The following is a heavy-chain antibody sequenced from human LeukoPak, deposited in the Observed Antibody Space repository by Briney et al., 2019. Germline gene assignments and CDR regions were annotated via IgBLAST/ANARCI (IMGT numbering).Heavy chain of an antibody. D-gene: IGHD3-22*01. CDR3: ATDYYDSSGYYQNLYYFDY. J-gene: IGHJ4*02. CDR1: GFTFSSYS. CDR2: TSSSSSYI. V-gene: IGHV3-21*01. Sequence: PGGSLRLSCAASGFTFSSYSMNWVRQAPGKGLEWVSSTSSSSSYIYYADSVKGRFTISRDNAKNSLYLQMNSLRAEDTAVYYCATDYYDSSGYYQNLYYFDYWGQGTLVTISS.